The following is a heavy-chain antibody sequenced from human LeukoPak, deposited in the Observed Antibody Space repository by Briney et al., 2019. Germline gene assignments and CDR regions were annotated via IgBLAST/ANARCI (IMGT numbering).Heavy chain of an antibody. V-gene: IGHV3-7*01. CDR1: GFTFSRSW. J-gene: IGHJ4*02. D-gene: IGHD6-13*01. CDR2: IKQDGSEK. Sequence: GGSLRLSCADSGFTFSRSWMSWVRQAPGKGLEWVANIKQDGSEKYYVDSVKGRFTISRDNAKNSLYLQMNSLRAEDTAVYYCARVGSSSSDYWGQGTLVTVSS. CDR3: ARVGSSSSDY.